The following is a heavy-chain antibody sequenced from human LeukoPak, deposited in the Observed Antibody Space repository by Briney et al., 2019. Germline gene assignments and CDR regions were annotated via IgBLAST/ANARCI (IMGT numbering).Heavy chain of an antibody. Sequence: PGGSLRLSCVASGFTFNTYRMNWVRQPPGKGLEWVSSIRSTSNYIFYADSVRGRFTISRDNAKSSLYLQMSSLRAEDTAVYYCARDTPGGYCTSTSCYQYYGMDVWGKGTTVTVSS. CDR1: GFTFNTYR. D-gene: IGHD2-2*01. CDR2: IRSTSNYI. CDR3: ARDTPGGYCTSTSCYQYYGMDV. V-gene: IGHV3-21*01. J-gene: IGHJ6*04.